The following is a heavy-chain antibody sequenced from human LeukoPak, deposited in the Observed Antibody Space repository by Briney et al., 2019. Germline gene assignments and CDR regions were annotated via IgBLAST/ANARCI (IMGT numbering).Heavy chain of an antibody. CDR3: ARAGYSYGYNAFDI. J-gene: IGHJ3*02. CDR1: GFTFSRYD. CDR2: IGTAGDT. V-gene: IGHV3-13*01. D-gene: IGHD5-18*01. Sequence: PGGSLRLSCAASGFTFSRYDMHWVRQPTGKGLEWVSAIGTAGDTYYPGSVKGRFTISRENAKNSLYLQMNSLRAGDTAVYYCARAGYSYGYNAFDIWGQGTMVTVSS.